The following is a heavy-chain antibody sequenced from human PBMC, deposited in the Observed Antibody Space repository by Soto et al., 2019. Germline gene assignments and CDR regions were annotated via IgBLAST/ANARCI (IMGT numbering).Heavy chain of an antibody. V-gene: IGHV3-64D*06. Sequence: CVSRRRSGSPSGSSYRSYRRYLVLQDRGKGLEHLPAISSNGGSTYDADSVKDSFIICRGNSRKTLYLQLRGLSAEDTPVYYCVKGGYSYAYSPFNIFDQETMVAV. CDR1: GSSYRSYR. J-gene: IGHJ3*02. CDR2: ISSNGGST. CDR3: VKGGYSYAYSPFNI. D-gene: IGHD3-16*01.